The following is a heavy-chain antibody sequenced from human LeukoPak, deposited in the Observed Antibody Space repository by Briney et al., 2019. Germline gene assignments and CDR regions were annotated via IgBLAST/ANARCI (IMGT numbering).Heavy chain of an antibody. CDR1: GFTFSSYS. Sequence: PGGSLRLSCAASGFTFSSYSMNWVRQAPGKGLEWVSSISSSSSYIYYADSVKGRFTISRDNAKNSLYLQMNSLRAEDTAVYYCARSITPYGPFDYWGQGTLVTVSS. V-gene: IGHV3-21*01. CDR3: ARSITPYGPFDY. D-gene: IGHD5-24*01. J-gene: IGHJ4*02. CDR2: ISSSSSYI.